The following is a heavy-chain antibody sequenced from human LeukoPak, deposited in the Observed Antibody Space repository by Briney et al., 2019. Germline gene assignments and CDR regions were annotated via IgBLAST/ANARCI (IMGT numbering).Heavy chain of an antibody. D-gene: IGHD5-24*01. J-gene: IGHJ5*02. V-gene: IGHV4-59*08. CDR2: ISYSGVS. CDR3: ARLPEGGYATSLGWLDP. Sequence: PSETLSLTCTVPSAALSRSYWIWIRQTPGKGLEWIGYISYSGVSTYNPSLGSRVTISRDTSKNDVSLNLSAVTAADTAVYFCARLPEGGYATSLGWLDPWGQGTRVTVSS. CDR1: SAALSRSY.